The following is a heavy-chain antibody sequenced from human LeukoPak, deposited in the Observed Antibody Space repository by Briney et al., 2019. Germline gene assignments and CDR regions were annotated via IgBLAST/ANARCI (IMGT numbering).Heavy chain of an antibody. CDR3: ATLHFYAMGV. CDR2: ISGSGANR. CDR1: GFTFSSYA. V-gene: IGHV3-23*01. Sequence: GGSLRLSCAASGFTFSSYAMSWVRQAPGKGLEWISFISGSGANRFYADSMKGRFTISKDNTKNSLYLQMNSLRAEDTATYYCATLHFYAMGVWGQGTTVTVSS. J-gene: IGHJ6*02.